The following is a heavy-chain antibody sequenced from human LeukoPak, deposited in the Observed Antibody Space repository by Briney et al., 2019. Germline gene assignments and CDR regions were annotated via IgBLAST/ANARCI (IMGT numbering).Heavy chain of an antibody. V-gene: IGHV4-39*07. CDR2: IYYSGST. Sequence: PSETLSLNCTVSGDSISGSSYYWGWIRQPPGKGLEWIGSIYYSGSTYYNPSLKSRVTISVDTSKNQFSLKLSSVTAADTAVYYCARDLDSYGLNWFDPWGQGTLVTVSS. CDR1: GDSISGSSYY. CDR3: ARDLDSYGLNWFDP. J-gene: IGHJ5*02. D-gene: IGHD5-18*01.